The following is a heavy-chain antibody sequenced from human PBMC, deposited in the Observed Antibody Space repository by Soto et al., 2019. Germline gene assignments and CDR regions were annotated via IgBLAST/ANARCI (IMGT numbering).Heavy chain of an antibody. CDR3: ARDYDRLHMGMDV. Sequence: QVQLVESGGGVVQPGRSLRLSCAASGFTFSSYAMHWVRQAPGKGLEWVAVISYDGSNKYYADSVKGRFTISRDNSKNTLYLQMNSLRAEDTAVYYCARDYDRLHMGMDVWGQGTTVTVSS. J-gene: IGHJ6*02. V-gene: IGHV3-30-3*01. CDR1: GFTFSSYA. D-gene: IGHD2-21*01. CDR2: ISYDGSNK.